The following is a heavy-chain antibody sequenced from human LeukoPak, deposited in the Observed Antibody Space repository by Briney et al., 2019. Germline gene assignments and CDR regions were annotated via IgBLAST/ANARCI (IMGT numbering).Heavy chain of an antibody. CDR1: GYIFTTYP. J-gene: IGHJ4*02. D-gene: IGHD6-13*01. CDR2: MNADNGGT. CDR3: AREHKYSSSWYPAY. Sequence: ASVTVSCKASGYIFTTYPIHWVRQAPGRRLEWMGWMNADNGGTIYSQKFQGRVTITRDTSASTAYVELSSLTSEDTAVYYCAREHKYSSSWYPAYWGQGTLVTVSS. V-gene: IGHV1-3*01.